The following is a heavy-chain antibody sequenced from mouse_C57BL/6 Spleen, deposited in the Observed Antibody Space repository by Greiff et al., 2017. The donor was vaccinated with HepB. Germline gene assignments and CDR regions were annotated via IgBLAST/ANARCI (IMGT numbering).Heavy chain of an antibody. J-gene: IGHJ2*01. CDR3: AGSYYGSSLDY. D-gene: IGHD1-1*01. V-gene: IGHV2-2*01. Sequence: VHLVESGPGLVQPSQSLSITCTVSGFSLTSYGVHWVRQSPGKGLEWLGVIWSGGSTDYNAAFISRLSISKDNSKSQVFFKMNSLQADDTAIYYCAGSYYGSSLDYWGQGTTLTVSS. CDR1: GFSLTSYG. CDR2: IWSGGST.